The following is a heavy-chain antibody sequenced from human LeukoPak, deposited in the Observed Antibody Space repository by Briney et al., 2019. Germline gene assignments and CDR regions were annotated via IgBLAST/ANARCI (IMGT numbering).Heavy chain of an antibody. CDR3: ARSKGPAIRLGDAFDI. J-gene: IGHJ3*02. Sequence: PGRSLRLSCAASGFTFSSYAMHWVRQAPGKRLNWVAVISYDGSNKYYADSVKGRFTISRDNSKNTLYLQMNSLRAEDTAVYYCARSKGPAIRLGDAFDIWGQGTMVTVSS. V-gene: IGHV3-30*04. D-gene: IGHD5-18*01. CDR2: ISYDGSNK. CDR1: GFTFSSYA.